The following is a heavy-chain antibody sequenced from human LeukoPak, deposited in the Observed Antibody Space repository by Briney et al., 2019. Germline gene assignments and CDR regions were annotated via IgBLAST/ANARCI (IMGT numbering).Heavy chain of an antibody. CDR1: GGSISSYY. Sequence: SETLSLTCTVSGGSISSYYWSWIRQPPGKGLEWIGYIYYSGSTNYNPSLKSRVTISVDTSKNQFSLKLSSVTAADTAVYYCARDLSSGWYSAFDIWGQGTMVTVSS. V-gene: IGHV4-59*01. J-gene: IGHJ3*02. D-gene: IGHD6-13*01. CDR3: ARDLSSGWYSAFDI. CDR2: IYYSGST.